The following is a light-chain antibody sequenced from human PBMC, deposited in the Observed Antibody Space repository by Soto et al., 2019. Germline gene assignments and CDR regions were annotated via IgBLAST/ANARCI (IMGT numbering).Light chain of an antibody. J-gene: IGKJ5*01. V-gene: IGKV3-20*01. CDR1: QSLSTSY. Sequence: EIVLTQSPGTLSLFPGERATLSCRASQSLSTSYLAWYRLKPSQAPRLLIYAASSRASGIPDRFSGSGSGTDFTLTISRLEPEDFAVYYCQQYGSSPTFGQGTRLEIK. CDR3: QQYGSSPT. CDR2: AAS.